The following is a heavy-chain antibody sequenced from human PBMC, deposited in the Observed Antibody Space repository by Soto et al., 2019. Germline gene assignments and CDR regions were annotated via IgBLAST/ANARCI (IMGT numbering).Heavy chain of an antibody. CDR2: ISYDGSNK. V-gene: IGHV3-30-3*01. J-gene: IGHJ5*02. CDR1: GFTFSISA. D-gene: IGHD5-12*01. CDR3: ASAIGYAGCFDP. Sequence: LRLSCAASGFTFSISAIPWVRQSPGRGLEWVAVISYDGSNKYYADSVKGRFTISRDNSKTTLYLQMNSLRAEDTAVYYYASAIGYAGCFDPWGQGTLVTVSS.